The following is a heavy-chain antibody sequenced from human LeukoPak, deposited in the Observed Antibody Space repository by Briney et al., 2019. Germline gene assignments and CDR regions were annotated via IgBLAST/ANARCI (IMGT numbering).Heavy chain of an antibody. CDR1: GYTFTGYY. V-gene: IGHV1-18*04. CDR3: ARDSSGFYYVH. CDR2: FTTYNGNT. J-gene: IGHJ4*02. Sequence: GASVEVSCKASGYTFTGYYMHWVRQAPGQGLEWMGRFTTYNGNTNYAQKFQGRVTMTTDTSTTTAYLEVTSLRSDDTAVYYCARDSSGFYYVHWGQGTLVTVSS. D-gene: IGHD3-22*01.